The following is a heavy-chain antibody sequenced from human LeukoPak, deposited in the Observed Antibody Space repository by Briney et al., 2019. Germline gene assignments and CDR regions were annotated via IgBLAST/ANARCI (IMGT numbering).Heavy chain of an antibody. Sequence: GSLRLSCAASGFTVSSNYMSWVRQPPGKGLEWIGEINHSGSTNYNPSLKSRVTISVDTSKNQFSLKLSSVTAADTAVYYCARGPRRGGGYSYGNYWGQGTLVTVSS. D-gene: IGHD5-18*01. CDR3: ARGPRRGGGYSYGNY. V-gene: IGHV4-34*01. CDR2: INHSGST. J-gene: IGHJ4*02. CDR1: GFTVSSNY.